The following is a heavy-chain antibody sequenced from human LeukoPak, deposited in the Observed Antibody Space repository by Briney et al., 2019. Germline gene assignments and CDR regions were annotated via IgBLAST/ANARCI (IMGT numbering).Heavy chain of an antibody. D-gene: IGHD2-15*01. V-gene: IGHV3-48*02. CDR1: GFTFSRFG. Sequence: GSLRLSCAASGFTFSRFGMNWVRQAPGKGLEWVLYISSSSNSIYYADSVKGRFTISRDNAKNSLYLQVNSLRDDDTAVYYCAQKGGADYWGQGTLVTVSS. J-gene: IGHJ4*02. CDR2: ISSSSNSI. CDR3: AQKGGADY.